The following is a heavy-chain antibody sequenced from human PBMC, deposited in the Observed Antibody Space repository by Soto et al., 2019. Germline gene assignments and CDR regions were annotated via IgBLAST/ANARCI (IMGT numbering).Heavy chain of an antibody. V-gene: IGHV4-59*08. Sequence: NPSETLSLTCTVSGGSISPYYWSWIRQPPGKGLECIGYIYSSGSTNYNPSLKSRVTISVDTSKNQFSLKLTSVTAADTAVYYCARLPTNSFDIWGQGTMVTVSS. CDR2: IYSSGST. J-gene: IGHJ3*02. CDR1: GGSISPYY. CDR3: ARLPTNSFDI.